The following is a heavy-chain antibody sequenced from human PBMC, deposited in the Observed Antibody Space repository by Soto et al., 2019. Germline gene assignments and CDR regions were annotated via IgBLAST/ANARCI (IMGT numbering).Heavy chain of an antibody. CDR3: ARDSGSPYSAFDI. V-gene: IGHV3-72*01. CDR1: GLTVSDHY. Sequence: QLVESGGGLVQPGGSLRLSCAASGLTVSDHYMDWVRQAPGQGLEWVGRTRNKANSYTTEYAASVEGRFTITRDDSRDSLYLQMNSLKTEDTAVYFCARDSGSPYSAFDICGQGTMVTVSS. CDR2: TRNKANSYTT. D-gene: IGHD1-26*01. J-gene: IGHJ3*02.